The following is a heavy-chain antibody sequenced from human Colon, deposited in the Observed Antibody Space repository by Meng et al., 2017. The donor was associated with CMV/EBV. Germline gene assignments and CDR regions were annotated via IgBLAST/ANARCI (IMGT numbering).Heavy chain of an antibody. CDR3: AKGGSSAPWNWFAP. D-gene: IGHD3-22*01. CDR2: VSWDDGSP. V-gene: IGHV3-43*01. CDR1: GFIFKDYA. J-gene: IGHJ5*02. Sequence: GESLKISCATSGFIFKDYAMHWVRQGPGRGLEWVSVVSWDDGSPWYADSVRGRFTISRDNSKDSLYLEMNSLTSEDSGLYYCAKGGSSAPWNWFAPWGQGTLVTVSS.